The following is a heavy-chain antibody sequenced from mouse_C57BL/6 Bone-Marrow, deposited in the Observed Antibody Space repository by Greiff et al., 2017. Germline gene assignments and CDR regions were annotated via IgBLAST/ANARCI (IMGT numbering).Heavy chain of an antibody. J-gene: IGHJ1*03. V-gene: IGHV1-69*01. CDR2: IDPSDSYT. CDR3: ARMRYYGSGGDFDV. D-gene: IGHD1-1*01. CDR1: GYTFTSYW. Sequence: VQLKQPGAELVMPGASVKLSCKASGYTFTSYWMHWVKQRPGQGLEWIGEIDPSDSYTNYNQKFKGKSTLTVDKSSSTAYMQLSSLTSEDSAVYYCARMRYYGSGGDFDVWGTGTTVTVSS.